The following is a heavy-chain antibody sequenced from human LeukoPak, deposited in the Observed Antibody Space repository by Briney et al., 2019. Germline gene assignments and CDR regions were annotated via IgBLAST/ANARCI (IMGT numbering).Heavy chain of an antibody. D-gene: IGHD3-10*01. V-gene: IGHV3-30*02. J-gene: IGHJ4*02. Sequence: GGSLRLSCSASGFTFDTSWMHWVRQAPGKGLEWVAFIRYDGSNTFYADSVKGRFTISRDNSKNTLYLQMNSLRAEDAAVYYCAKDLYGSGSYQIRLFDYWGQGTLVTVSS. CDR2: IRYDGSNT. CDR3: AKDLYGSGSYQIRLFDY. CDR1: GFTFDTSW.